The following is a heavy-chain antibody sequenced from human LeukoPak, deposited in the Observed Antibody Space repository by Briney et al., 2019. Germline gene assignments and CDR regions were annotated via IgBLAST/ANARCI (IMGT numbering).Heavy chain of an antibody. D-gene: IGHD2-2*01. Sequence: ASVKVSCKASGYTFTSYGISWVRQAPGQGLEWMGWISAYNGNTNYAQKLQGRVTMTTHTSTSTAYMELRSLRSDDTAVYYCASDRLYVAAARFDYWDQGTLVTVSS. J-gene: IGHJ4*02. CDR3: ASDRLYVAAARFDY. CDR2: ISAYNGNT. CDR1: GYTFTSYG. V-gene: IGHV1-18*04.